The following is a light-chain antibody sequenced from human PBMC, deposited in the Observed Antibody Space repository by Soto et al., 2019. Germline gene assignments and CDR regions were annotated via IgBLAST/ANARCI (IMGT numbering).Light chain of an antibody. V-gene: IGLV2-8*01. Sequence: QSVLTQPPSASGSPGQSVTISCTGASSDVGAYNYVSWYQQLPGKAPKLIIYEVSKRPSGVPDRFSGSKSGNTASLTVSGLQAEDVADYYCTSYAGTYSFFYVLGTGTKVTVL. J-gene: IGLJ1*01. CDR3: TSYAGTYSFFYV. CDR2: EVS. CDR1: SSDVGAYNY.